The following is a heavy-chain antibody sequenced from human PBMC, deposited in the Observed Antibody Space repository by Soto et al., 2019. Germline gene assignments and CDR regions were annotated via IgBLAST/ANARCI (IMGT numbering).Heavy chain of an antibody. D-gene: IGHD3-9*01. V-gene: IGHV3-33*01. CDR1: GFTFSSYG. CDR2: IWYDGSNK. J-gene: IGHJ6*02. CDR3: ARDILTGYLKLYYYYYGMDV. Sequence: PGGSLRLSCAASGFTFSSYGMHWVRQAPGKGLEWVAVIWYDGSNKYYADSVKGRFTISRDNSKNTLYLQMNSLRAEDTAVYYCARDILTGYLKLYYYYYGMDVWGQGTTVTVSS.